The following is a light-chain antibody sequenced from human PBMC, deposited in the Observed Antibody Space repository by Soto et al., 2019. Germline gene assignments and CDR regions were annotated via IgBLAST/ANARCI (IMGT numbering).Light chain of an antibody. CDR1: QSVSSTY. CDR3: QQDFNLPIT. CDR2: GAS. J-gene: IGKJ5*01. Sequence: EIVLTQSPGTLSLSAGERATLSCRASQSVSSTYFAWYQQKPGQAPRLLIYGASSRATGIPDRFSGSGSGTDSTLTVSSLQPEDFAIYYCQQDFNLPITFGQGTRLEI. V-gene: IGKV3-20*01.